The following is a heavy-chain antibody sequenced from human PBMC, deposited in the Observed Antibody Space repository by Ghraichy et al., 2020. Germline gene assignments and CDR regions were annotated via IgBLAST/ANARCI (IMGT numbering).Heavy chain of an antibody. Sequence: LTCAASGFTFRSYSMNWVRQAPGKGLEWVSYISSSGSTIYYADSVKGRFTTSRDNVKNSLYLQMNSLRDEDTAVYYCARNPELDYWGQGTLVTVFS. CDR3: ARNPELDY. CDR2: ISSSGSTI. V-gene: IGHV3-48*02. CDR1: GFTFRSYS. J-gene: IGHJ4*02.